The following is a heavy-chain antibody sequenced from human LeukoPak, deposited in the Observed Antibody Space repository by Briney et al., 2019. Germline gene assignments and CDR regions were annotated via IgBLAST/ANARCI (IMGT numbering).Heavy chain of an antibody. CDR1: GFTFDDYA. V-gene: IGHV3-43*02. Sequence: GSLRLSCAASGFTFDDYAMHWVRQAPGKGLEWVSLISGDGGSTYYADSVKGRFTISRDKSKNSLYLQMNSLRTEDTALYYCAKDSGRGYSGYDFLYYYYYGMDVWGQGTTVTVSS. J-gene: IGHJ6*02. D-gene: IGHD5-12*01. CDR2: ISGDGGST. CDR3: AKDSGRGYSGYDFLYYYYYGMDV.